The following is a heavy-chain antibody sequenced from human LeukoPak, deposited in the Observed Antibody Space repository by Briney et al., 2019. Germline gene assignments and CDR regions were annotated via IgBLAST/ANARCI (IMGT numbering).Heavy chain of an antibody. J-gene: IGHJ4*02. V-gene: IGHV4-30-4*08. D-gene: IGHD3-10*01. CDR3: ARGMGHGSGSYYPNDY. CDR2: IYYSGST. Sequence: PSETLSLTCTVSGGSISSGDYYWSWIRQPPGKGLEWIGYIYYSGSTYYNPSLKSRVTISVDTSKNQFSLKLSSVTAADTAVYYCARGMGHGSGSYYPNDYWGQGTLVTVSS. CDR1: GGSISSGDYY.